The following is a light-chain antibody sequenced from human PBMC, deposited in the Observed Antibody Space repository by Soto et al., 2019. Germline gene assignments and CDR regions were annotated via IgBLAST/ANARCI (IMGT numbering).Light chain of an antibody. CDR1: QSISSY. V-gene: IGKV1-5*01. CDR3: QQYNSYPIT. CDR2: DAS. Sequence: DIQMTQSPSSLSASVGDRVTITCRASQSISSYLNWYQQKPGEAPKLLIYDASALPRGVPSRFSGSGSGTKFTLTIASLQPDDFATYYCQQYNSYPITFGQGTRLEIK. J-gene: IGKJ5*01.